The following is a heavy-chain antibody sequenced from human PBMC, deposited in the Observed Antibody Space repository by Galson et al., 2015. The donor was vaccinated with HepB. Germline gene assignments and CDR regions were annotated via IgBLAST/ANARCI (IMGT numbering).Heavy chain of an antibody. CDR1: GDSVSSNSAA. D-gene: IGHD6-13*01. V-gene: IGHV6-1*01. CDR3: ARAVYSSSWYGRAYYYYGMDV. CDR2: TYYRSKWYN. J-gene: IGHJ6*02. Sequence: CAISGDSVSSNSAAWNWIRQSPSRGLEWLGRTYYRSKWYNDYAVSVKSRITINPDTSKNQFSLQLNSVTPEDTAVYYCARAVYSSSWYGRAYYYYGMDVWGQGTTVTVSS.